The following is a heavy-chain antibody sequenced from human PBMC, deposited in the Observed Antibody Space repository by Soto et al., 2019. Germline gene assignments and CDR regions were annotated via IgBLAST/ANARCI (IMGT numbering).Heavy chain of an antibody. J-gene: IGHJ4*01. CDR2: IDHEGIGT. CDR1: GFTFRNYW. V-gene: IGHV3-74*01. CDR3: GSVLEY. Sequence: GGSLRLSCAASGFTFRNYWMHWVRQVPGRGLVWVSRIDHEGIGTSYADSVKGRFTISRDNAKNMVYLEMNSLRAEDTAVYYCGSVLEYWGHGTLVTVSS.